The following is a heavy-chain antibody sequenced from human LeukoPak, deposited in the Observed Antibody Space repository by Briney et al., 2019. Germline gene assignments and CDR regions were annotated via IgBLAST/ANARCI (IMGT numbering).Heavy chain of an antibody. CDR2: IYHSGST. J-gene: IGHJ6*03. CDR3: ARSARFSFYYYMDV. CDR1: GYSISSTYY. D-gene: IGHD3-3*01. V-gene: IGHV4-38-2*02. Sequence: SETLSLTCTVSGYSISSTYYWGWIRQPPGKGLEWIGSIYHSGSTYYNPSLKSRVTISVDTSKNQFSLKLTSVTAADTAVYYCARSARFSFYYYMDVWGKGTTVTVSS.